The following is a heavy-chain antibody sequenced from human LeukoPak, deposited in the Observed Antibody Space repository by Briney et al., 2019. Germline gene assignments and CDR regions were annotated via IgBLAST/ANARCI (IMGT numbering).Heavy chain of an antibody. Sequence: SETLSLTCTVPGGSISSYYWSWIRQPPGKGLEWIGYISYSGRTNYNPSLKSRVTISVDTSKNQFSLKLSSVTAADTAVYYCARHVMVTRVFDYWGQGTLVTVSS. CDR2: ISYSGRT. D-gene: IGHD2-8*01. V-gene: IGHV4-59*08. CDR1: GGSISSYY. J-gene: IGHJ4*02. CDR3: ARHVMVTRVFDY.